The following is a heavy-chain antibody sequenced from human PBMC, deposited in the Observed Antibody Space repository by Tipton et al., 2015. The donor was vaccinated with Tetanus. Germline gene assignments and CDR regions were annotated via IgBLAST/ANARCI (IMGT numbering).Heavy chain of an antibody. CDR1: GDSVSSNSAA. D-gene: IGHD3-9*01. Sequence: LVKPTQALSLTCAISGDSVSSNSAAWNWIRRSPSRGLEWLGRTYYRSKWYNDYAVSVKSRITINPDTSKNQFSLQLNSVTPEDTAVYYCARDRDILTGYTTLFDYWGQGTLVTVSS. J-gene: IGHJ4*02. CDR2: TYYRSKWYN. CDR3: ARDRDILTGYTTLFDY. V-gene: IGHV6-1*01.